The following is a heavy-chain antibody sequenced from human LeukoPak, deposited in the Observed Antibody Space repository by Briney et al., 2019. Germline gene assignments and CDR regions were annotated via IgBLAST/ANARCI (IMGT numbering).Heavy chain of an antibody. V-gene: IGHV4-34*01. CDR3: TRRGSGYALTH. Sequence: PSETLSLTCAVYGGSFSGYYWSWIRQPPGEGLEWIGEINHSGSTNYNPSLKSRVTISVDTSKNQFSLKLSSVTAADTAVYYCTRRGSGYALTHWGQGTQVTVSS. J-gene: IGHJ4*02. D-gene: IGHD5-12*01. CDR1: GGSFSGYY. CDR2: INHSGST.